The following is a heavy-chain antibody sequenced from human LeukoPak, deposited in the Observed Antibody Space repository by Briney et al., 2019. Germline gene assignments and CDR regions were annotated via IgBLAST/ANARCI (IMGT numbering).Heavy chain of an antibody. CDR1: GFTFSSFE. Sequence: GGSLRLSCAASGFTFSSFEMNWVRQAPGKGLEWVSYISSSGSIIYYADSVKGRFTISRDNAKNSLYLQMNSLRAEDTALYYCARVKGIAGVRYFDYWGQGTLVTVSS. CDR3: ARVKGIAGVRYFDY. J-gene: IGHJ4*02. D-gene: IGHD1-26*01. CDR2: ISSSGSII. V-gene: IGHV3-48*03.